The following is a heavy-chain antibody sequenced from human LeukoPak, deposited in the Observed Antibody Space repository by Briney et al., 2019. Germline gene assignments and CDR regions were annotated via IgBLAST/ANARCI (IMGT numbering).Heavy chain of an antibody. V-gene: IGHV4-59*01. D-gene: IGHD3-16*01. CDR1: GDSISGYS. Sequence: PSETLSLTCTVSGDSISGYSWSWIRQPPGKGLEWIGYISYTGSTNYKPSLRSRVTIAVDTSNNQLSLRLNSVTAADTAVYYCARVGRGDHTWGSYSFDYWGQGTLVTVSS. CDR3: ARVGRGDHTWGSYSFDY. CDR2: ISYTGST. J-gene: IGHJ4*02.